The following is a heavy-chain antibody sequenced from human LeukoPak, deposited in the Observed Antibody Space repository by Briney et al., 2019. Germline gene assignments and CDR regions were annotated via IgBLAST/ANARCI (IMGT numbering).Heavy chain of an antibody. CDR1: EFTFSSYW. CDR3: ARDTATTAFAY. D-gene: IGHD4-11*01. Sequence: GGAVRLSCAASEFTFSSYWMTCVRQAPGKGREGVAHIKQDGSEKYYVDSVKGRFTISRANGKNSLYLQMNSLRAEDTAVYYCARDTATTAFAYCGQGTLVTASS. CDR2: IKQDGSEK. J-gene: IGHJ4*02. V-gene: IGHV3-7*01.